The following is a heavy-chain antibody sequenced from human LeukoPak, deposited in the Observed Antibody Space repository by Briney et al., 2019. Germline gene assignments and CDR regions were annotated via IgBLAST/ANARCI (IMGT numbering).Heavy chain of an antibody. CDR1: GFTFSSYA. CDR2: ISGSGGST. D-gene: IGHD6-19*01. V-gene: IGHV3-23*01. Sequence: GRSLRLSCAASGFTFSSYAMSWVRQAPGKGLEWVSAISGSGGSTYYADSVKGRFTISRDNSKNTLYLQMNSLRAEDTAVYYCARSIAVAGWIDYWGQGTLVTVSS. J-gene: IGHJ4*02. CDR3: ARSIAVAGWIDY.